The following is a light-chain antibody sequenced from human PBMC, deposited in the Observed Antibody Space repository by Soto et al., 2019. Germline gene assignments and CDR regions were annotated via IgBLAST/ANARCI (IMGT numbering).Light chain of an antibody. Sequence: QSALTQPASVSGSPGQSITISCTGTSSDGGSYNVVSWYQQHPGKAPKLMIYEGTKRPSGVSNRFSGSRSGNTASLTISGLQAEDEADFYCCSYAATGTYVFGTGTKVTVL. CDR3: CSYAATGTYV. V-gene: IGLV2-23*01. CDR1: SSDGGSYNV. J-gene: IGLJ1*01. CDR2: EGT.